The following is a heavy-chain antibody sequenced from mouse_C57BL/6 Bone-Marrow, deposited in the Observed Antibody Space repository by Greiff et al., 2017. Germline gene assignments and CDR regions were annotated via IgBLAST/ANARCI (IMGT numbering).Heavy chain of an antibody. D-gene: IGHD1-1*01. CDR1: GYTFTSYT. V-gene: IGHV1-4*01. J-gene: IGHJ1*03. CDR2: INPSSGYT. Sequence: QVQLQQSGAELARPGASVKMSCKASGYTFTSYTMHWVKQRPGQGLEWIGYINPSSGYTKYNQKFKDKATLTADKSSSTAYMQLSSLTSEDSAVYDCARSITTVGARYFDVWGTGTTVTVAS. CDR3: ARSITTVGARYFDV.